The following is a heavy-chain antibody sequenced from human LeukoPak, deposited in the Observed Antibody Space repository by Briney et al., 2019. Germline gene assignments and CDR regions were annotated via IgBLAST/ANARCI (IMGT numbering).Heavy chain of an antibody. CDR1: GYTFTTYH. Sequence: ASVKVSCKASGYTFTTYHMHWVRQAPGQGLEWMGIINPSGGTTNYAQKFRGRVTMTRDMSTSTVYMELSSLRSEDTAVYYCARGLQLSPRSAFDIWGQGTLVTVSS. D-gene: IGHD6-13*01. CDR2: INPSGGTT. CDR3: ARGLQLSPRSAFDI. J-gene: IGHJ3*02. V-gene: IGHV1-46*01.